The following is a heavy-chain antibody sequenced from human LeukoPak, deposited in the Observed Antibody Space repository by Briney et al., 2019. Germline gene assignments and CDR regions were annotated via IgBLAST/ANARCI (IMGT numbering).Heavy chain of an antibody. D-gene: IGHD3-3*01. CDR2: INPNSGGT. J-gene: IGHJ4*02. V-gene: IGHV1-2*02. Sequence: GASVKVSCKASGYTFTGYMHWARQAPGQGLEWMGWINPNSGGTNYAQKFQGRVTMTWDTSISTAYMELSRLRSDDTAVYYCARASKSVVRFLEWTPIDYWGQGTLVTVSS. CDR1: GYTFTGY. CDR3: ARASKSVVRFLEWTPIDY.